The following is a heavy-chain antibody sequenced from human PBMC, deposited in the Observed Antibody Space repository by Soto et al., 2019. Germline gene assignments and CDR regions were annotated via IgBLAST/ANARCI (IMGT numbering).Heavy chain of an antibody. CDR2: IWFDESNK. J-gene: IGHJ3*01. CDR1: AFTFSSYA. D-gene: IGHD2-15*01. Sequence: QVQLVESGGDVVQPGRSLTLSGSAYAFTFSSYAMHWIRQAPGKGLEWVAVIWFDESNKYYTDSVKGRFAISRDNSKNTLYLQMNSLRAEDTAVYYCARSYSENDAFDVWGQGTLVTVSS. V-gene: IGHV3-33*01. CDR3: ARSYSENDAFDV.